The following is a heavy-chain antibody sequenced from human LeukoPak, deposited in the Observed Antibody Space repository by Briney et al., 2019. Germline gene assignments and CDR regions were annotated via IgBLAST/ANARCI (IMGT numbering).Heavy chain of an antibody. CDR3: ARRRYSSGWYAYDY. V-gene: IGHV4-39*01. J-gene: IGHJ4*02. CDR1: GGSISSSTYH. Sequence: SETLSLTCSVSGGSISSSTYHWGWIRQPPGKGLEWIGSIYYSGSTYYNPSLKSRVTISADTSKNQFSLKLSPVTAADTAVYYCARRRYSSGWYAYDYWGQGTLVTVSS. D-gene: IGHD6-19*01. CDR2: IYYSGST.